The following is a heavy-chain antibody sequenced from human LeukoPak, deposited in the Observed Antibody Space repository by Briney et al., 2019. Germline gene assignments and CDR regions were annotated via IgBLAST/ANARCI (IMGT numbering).Heavy chain of an antibody. CDR1: GFSVSSNY. J-gene: IGHJ2*01. CDR3: ASGQKLGLSWYLDL. CDR2: IYGDGGT. Sequence: GGSLRLSCAAYGFSVSSNYMIWVRQAPGKGLEWVSVIYGDGGTDYADSVKGRFPISRDNFKNTVSLQMNSLRAEDTAVYHCASGQKLGLSWYLDLWGRGTLVTVSS. V-gene: IGHV3-53*01. D-gene: IGHD6-13*01.